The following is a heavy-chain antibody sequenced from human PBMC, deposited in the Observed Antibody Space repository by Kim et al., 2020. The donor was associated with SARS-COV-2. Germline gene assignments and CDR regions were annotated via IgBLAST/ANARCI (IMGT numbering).Heavy chain of an antibody. Sequence: ASVKVSCMGSGYSFTNHAINWVRQAPGQGLEWMGWIDTSTGTPTYAQGFTGRFVFSLDTSVTTAYLQITSLKTEDTALYFCARDHCTNTSCFDPWGQGTLNTVST. CDR2: IDTSTGTP. D-gene: IGHD2-8*01. CDR3: ARDHCTNTSCFDP. CDR1: GYSFTNHA. J-gene: IGHJ5*02. V-gene: IGHV7-4-1*02.